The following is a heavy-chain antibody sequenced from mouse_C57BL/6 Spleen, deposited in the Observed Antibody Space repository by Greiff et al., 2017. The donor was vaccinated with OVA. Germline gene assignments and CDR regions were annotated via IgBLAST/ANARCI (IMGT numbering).Heavy chain of an antibody. J-gene: IGHJ4*01. D-gene: IGHD1-3*01. V-gene: IGHV1-69*01. Sequence: QVQLQQPGAELVMPGASVKLSCKASGYTFTSYWMHWVKQRPGQGLEWIGEIDPSDSYTNYNQKFKGQSTLTVDKSSSTAYMQLSSLTSEDSAVYDCARSDHKGYAMDYWGQGTSVTVSS. CDR2: IDPSDSYT. CDR1: GYTFTSYW. CDR3: ARSDHKGYAMDY.